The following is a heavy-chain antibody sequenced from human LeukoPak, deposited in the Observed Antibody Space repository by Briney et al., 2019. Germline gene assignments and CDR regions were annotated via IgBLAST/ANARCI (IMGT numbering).Heavy chain of an antibody. Sequence: ASVKVSCKASGYNFTDYFIHWVRQAPGQGLEWMGWINPNNAGTKYVQRFQGRVTMTRDTSISTAFMELNRLTSDDTAVYYCARSQWLIDASIDYWGQGTLVTVSS. CDR1: GYNFTDYF. CDR3: ARSQWLIDASIDY. J-gene: IGHJ4*02. D-gene: IGHD6-19*01. CDR2: INPNNAGT. V-gene: IGHV1-2*02.